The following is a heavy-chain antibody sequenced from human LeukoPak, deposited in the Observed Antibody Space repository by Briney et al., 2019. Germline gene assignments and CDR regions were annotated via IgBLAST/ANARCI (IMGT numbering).Heavy chain of an antibody. J-gene: IGHJ6*02. V-gene: IGHV3-33*01. CDR2: IWYDGSNK. CDR1: GFTFSSYG. D-gene: IGHD2-15*01. Sequence: GGSLRLSCAASGFTFSSYGMHWVCQAPGKGLEWVAVIWYDGSNKYYADSVKGRFTISRDNSKNTLYLQMNSLRAEDTAVYYCARGGLLGYCSGGSCYSSPYGMDVWGQGTTVTVSS. CDR3: ARGGLLGYCSGGSCYSSPYGMDV.